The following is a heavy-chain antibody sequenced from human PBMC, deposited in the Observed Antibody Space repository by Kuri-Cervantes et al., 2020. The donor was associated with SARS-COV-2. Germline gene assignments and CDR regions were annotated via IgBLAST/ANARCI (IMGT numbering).Heavy chain of an antibody. V-gene: IGHV3-30*03. J-gene: IGHJ4*02. CDR2: ISYDGSNK. D-gene: IGHD6-6*01. CDR1: GFTFSSYS. CDR3: ARQLALDPFDY. Sequence: GESLKISCAASGFTFSSYSMNWVRQAPGKGLEWVAVISYDGSNKYYADSVKGRFTISRDNSKNTLYLQMNSLRAEDTAVYYCARQLALDPFDYWGQGTLVTVSS.